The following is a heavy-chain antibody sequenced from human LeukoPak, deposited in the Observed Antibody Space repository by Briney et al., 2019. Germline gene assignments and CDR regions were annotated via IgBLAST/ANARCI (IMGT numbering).Heavy chain of an antibody. CDR2: ISSSSSYI. Sequence: GGSLRLSCAASGFTFSSYSMNWVRQAPGKGLEWVSSISSSSSYIYYADSVKGRFTISRDNAKNSLYLQMNSLRAEDTAVYYCARDGSSSRGYYYYYMDVWGKGTTVTVSS. V-gene: IGHV3-21*01. CDR1: GFTFSSYS. D-gene: IGHD6-6*01. J-gene: IGHJ6*03. CDR3: ARDGSSSRGYYYYYMDV.